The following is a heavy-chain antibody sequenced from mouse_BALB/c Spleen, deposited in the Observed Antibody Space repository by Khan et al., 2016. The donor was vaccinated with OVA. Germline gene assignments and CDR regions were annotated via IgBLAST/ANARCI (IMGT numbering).Heavy chain of an antibody. CDR3: ARVYGGDFDY. J-gene: IGHJ2*01. CDR2: ISYSGNT. Sequence: VQLKQSGPGLVKPSQSLSLTCTVTGYSITSDYVWNWIRQFPGSKLEWMGFISYSGNTNYNPSLKSRFSITRDTSKNQFFLQLNSVTTEDTATYYCARVYGGDFDYWGQGTTLTVSS. D-gene: IGHD1-1*01. CDR1: GYSITSDYV. V-gene: IGHV3-2*02.